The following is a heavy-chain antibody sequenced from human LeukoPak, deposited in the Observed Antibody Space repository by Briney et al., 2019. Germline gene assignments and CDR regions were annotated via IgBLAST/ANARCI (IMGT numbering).Heavy chain of an antibody. CDR3: ARDDLRWGRFYY. CDR2: ISSSGSTI. Sequence: GGSLRLSCAASGFTFRSYEMNWVRQAPGKGLEWVSYISSSGSTIYYADSVKGRFTISRDNAKNSLYLQMNSLRAEDTAVCYCARDDLRWGRFYYWGQGTLVTVSS. J-gene: IGHJ4*02. D-gene: IGHD3-16*01. V-gene: IGHV3-48*03. CDR1: GFTFRSYE.